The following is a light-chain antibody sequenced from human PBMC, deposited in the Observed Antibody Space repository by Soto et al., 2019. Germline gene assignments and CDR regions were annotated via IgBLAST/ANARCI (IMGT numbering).Light chain of an antibody. V-gene: IGKV3-15*01. CDR3: QHYNNWPRT. CDR1: QSVSSN. Sequence: EIVMTQSPATLSVSPGERATLSCRASQSVSSNLAWYQQKPGQAPRLLIYGASTRATGIPARFSGSGSGTEFTLTISSPQSEDFAVYYCQHYNNWPRTFGQGTKVEIK. CDR2: GAS. J-gene: IGKJ1*01.